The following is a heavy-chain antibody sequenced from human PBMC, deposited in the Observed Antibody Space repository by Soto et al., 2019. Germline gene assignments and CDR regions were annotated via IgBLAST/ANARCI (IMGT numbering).Heavy chain of an antibody. Sequence: EVQLLESGGGLVQPGGSLRLSCAASGFTFSSYAMSWVRQAPGKGLEWVSAISGSGGSTYYADSVKGRFTISRDNSKNTLYLQMNSLRAEDTAVYYCARPNNWVLDYMDVWGKGTTVTVSS. J-gene: IGHJ6*03. CDR1: GFTFSSYA. D-gene: IGHD1-20*01. CDR3: ARPNNWVLDYMDV. V-gene: IGHV3-23*01. CDR2: ISGSGGST.